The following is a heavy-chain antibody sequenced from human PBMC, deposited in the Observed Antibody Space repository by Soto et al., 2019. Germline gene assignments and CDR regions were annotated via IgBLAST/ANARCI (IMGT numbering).Heavy chain of an antibody. D-gene: IGHD6-13*01. CDR3: ARGRRIAAVGNVSGMDG. CDR1: GFTFSSYA. V-gene: IGHV3-23*01. CDR2: ISGGGGTT. J-gene: IGHJ6*02. Sequence: EVRLLESGGRLVQPGGSLSLSCAASGFTFSSYAMNWVRQAPGRGLEWVSGISGGGGTTYYADSVKGRFTISRDNSKNTLDLQMNGLRAEDAAGYYWARGRRIAAVGNVSGMDGWGQGTTVAVSS.